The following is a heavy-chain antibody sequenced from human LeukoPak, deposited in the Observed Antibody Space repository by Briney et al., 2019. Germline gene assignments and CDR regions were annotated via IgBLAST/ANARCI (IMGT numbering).Heavy chain of an antibody. CDR1: GGSISSYY. V-gene: IGHV4-4*07. D-gene: IGHD3-22*01. CDR3: ARGYSPWALVVIYDAFDI. CDR2: IYTSGST. Sequence: TSETLSLTCTVSGGSISSYYWSWIRQPAGKGLEWIGRIYTSGSTNYNPSLKSRVTMSVDTSKNQFSLKLSSATAADTAVYYCARGYSPWALVVIYDAFDIWGQGTMVTVSS. J-gene: IGHJ3*02.